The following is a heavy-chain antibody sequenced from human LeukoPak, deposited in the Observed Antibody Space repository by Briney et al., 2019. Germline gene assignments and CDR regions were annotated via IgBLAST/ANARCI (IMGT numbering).Heavy chain of an antibody. D-gene: IGHD3-22*01. CDR1: GFTFSSYG. V-gene: IGHV3-23*01. J-gene: IGHJ3*02. CDR3: AKDRVVITDRDAFDI. CDR2: ISGSAGGT. Sequence: GGTLRLSCAASGFTFSSYGVTWVRQAPGKGLECVSGISGSAGGTYYADSVKGRFTISRDNSKNTLYLQMNSLRAEGTAVYYCAKDRVVITDRDAFDIWGQGTMVAVSS.